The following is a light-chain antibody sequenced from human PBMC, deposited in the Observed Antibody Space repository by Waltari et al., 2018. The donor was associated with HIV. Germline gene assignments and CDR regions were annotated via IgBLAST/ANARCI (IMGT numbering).Light chain of an antibody. Sequence: DIEMTQSPSSLSASVGDRVSIICRASQGVGTSLAWFQQKPGRAPKSLIYGANPLRSGVPPRFSGSGFGTDFTLTISSLQPEDCATYYCQQYNSYPLSFGPGTKVDVK. J-gene: IGKJ3*01. V-gene: IGKV1-16*01. CDR2: GAN. CDR3: QQYNSYPLS. CDR1: QGVGTS.